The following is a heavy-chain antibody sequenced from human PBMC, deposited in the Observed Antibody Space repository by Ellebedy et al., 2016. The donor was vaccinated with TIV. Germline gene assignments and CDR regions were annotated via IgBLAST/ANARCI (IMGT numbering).Heavy chain of an antibody. CDR2: ISAYNGDT. Sequence: ASVKVSCKASGYTFSSYGISWVRQAPGQGLEWMGWISAYNGDTNYAQKFQGRVTMTTDTFASTAYLELRSLRSDDTAVYYCPRGFYEKFDPWGQGTLVTVSS. V-gene: IGHV1-18*04. CDR3: PRGFYEKFDP. D-gene: IGHD2/OR15-2a*01. CDR1: GYTFSSYG. J-gene: IGHJ5*02.